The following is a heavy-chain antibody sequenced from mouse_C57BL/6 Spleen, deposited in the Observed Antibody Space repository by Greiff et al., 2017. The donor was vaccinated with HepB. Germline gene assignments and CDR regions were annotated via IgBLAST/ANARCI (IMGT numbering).Heavy chain of an antibody. J-gene: IGHJ1*03. CDR3: ARDEYFDV. CDR1: GFTFSSYA. V-gene: IGHV5-4*01. Sequence: DVKLVESGGGLVKPGGSLKLSCAASGFTFSSYAMSWVRQTPEKRLEWVATISDGGSYTYYPDNVKGRFTISIDNAKNNLYLQMSHLKSEDTAMYYCARDEYFDVWGTGTTVTVSS. CDR2: ISDGGSYT.